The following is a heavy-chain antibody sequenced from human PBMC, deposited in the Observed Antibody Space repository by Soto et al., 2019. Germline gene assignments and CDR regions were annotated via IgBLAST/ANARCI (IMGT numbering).Heavy chain of an antibody. J-gene: IGHJ4*02. V-gene: IGHV1-3*01. Sequence: QVQLVQSGAEVKKPGASVTVSCKASGYTFTTYTMHWVRQAPGQRLEWMGWINAGNGNTKYSQRFQGRVTITRDTSXSXACXEQSSLRSEDTAVYYCARDKGYCSGATCYNPLFDYWGQGTLVTVSS. CDR1: GYTFTTYT. D-gene: IGHD2-2*02. CDR2: INAGNGNT. CDR3: ARDKGYCSGATCYNPLFDY.